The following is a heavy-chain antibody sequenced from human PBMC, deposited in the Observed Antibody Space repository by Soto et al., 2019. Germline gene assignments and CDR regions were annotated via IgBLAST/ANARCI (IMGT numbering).Heavy chain of an antibody. J-gene: IGHJ6*02. CDR1: GFTFGDYA. V-gene: IGHV3-49*04. Sequence: LRLSCTASGFTFGDYAMSWVRQSPGKGLEWVGFIRSKAYGGTTEYAASVKGRFTISRDDSKSIAYLQMNSLKTEDTAVYYCTRDFCGGDCSYGMDVWGQGTTVTAP. D-gene: IGHD2-21*01. CDR2: IRSKAYGGTT. CDR3: TRDFCGGDCSYGMDV.